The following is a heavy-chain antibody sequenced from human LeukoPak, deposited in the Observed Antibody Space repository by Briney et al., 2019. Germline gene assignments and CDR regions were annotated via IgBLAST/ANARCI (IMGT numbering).Heavy chain of an antibody. V-gene: IGHV3-53*01. Sequence: GGSLRLSCAASGFTVSNNYMTWVRQAPGKGLEWVSVIYSGGNTYYTDSVKGRSTISRDNSKNTLYLQMNSLRAEDTAVYYCASGSGRQLEYCGEGTLVVVSS. D-gene: IGHD3-10*01. CDR1: GFTVSNNY. CDR2: IYSGGNT. CDR3: ASGSGRQLEY. J-gene: IGHJ4*02.